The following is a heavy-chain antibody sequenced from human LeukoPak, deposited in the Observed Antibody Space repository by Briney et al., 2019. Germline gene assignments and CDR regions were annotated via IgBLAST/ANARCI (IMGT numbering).Heavy chain of an antibody. CDR3: TRHCSGGSCYSDY. Sequence: PGRSLRLSCTASGFTFGDYAMSWFRQAPGKGLEWVGFIRSKAYGGTTEYAASVKGRFTISRDDSKSIAYLQMNSLKTEDTAVYYCTRHCSGGSCYSDYWGQGTLVTVSS. J-gene: IGHJ4*02. V-gene: IGHV3-49*03. D-gene: IGHD2-15*01. CDR2: IRSKAYGGTT. CDR1: GFTFGDYA.